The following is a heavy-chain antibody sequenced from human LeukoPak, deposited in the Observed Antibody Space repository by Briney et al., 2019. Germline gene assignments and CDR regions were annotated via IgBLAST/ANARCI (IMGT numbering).Heavy chain of an antibody. J-gene: IGHJ4*02. CDR2: INPNSGGT. V-gene: IGHV1-2*02. Sequence: GASVKVSCKASGYTFTGYYMHWVRQAPGQGLEWMGWINPNSGGTNYAQKFQGRVTMTRDTSISTACMELSRLRSDDTAVYYCARDFWNEDTYFDYWGQGTLVTVSS. CDR3: ARDFWNEDTYFDY. D-gene: IGHD1-1*01. CDR1: GYTFTGYY.